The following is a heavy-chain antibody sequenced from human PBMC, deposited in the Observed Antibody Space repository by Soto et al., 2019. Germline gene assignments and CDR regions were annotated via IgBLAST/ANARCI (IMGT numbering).Heavy chain of an antibody. V-gene: IGHV2-5*02. J-gene: IGHJ4*02. CDR3: TQIYGSGSWGWYFHS. Sequence: QFTLKESGPSLVRPTETLTLTCTFSGFSLITGVGVGWVRQPPGKALEWLAVIFWDKNDYYRPSLQTRVTISQDTSEDQVVLTLNNMDPEDTATYFCTQIYGSGSWGWYFHSLGQGTLVTVSS. CDR1: GFSLITGVG. CDR2: IFWDKND. D-gene: IGHD1-26*01.